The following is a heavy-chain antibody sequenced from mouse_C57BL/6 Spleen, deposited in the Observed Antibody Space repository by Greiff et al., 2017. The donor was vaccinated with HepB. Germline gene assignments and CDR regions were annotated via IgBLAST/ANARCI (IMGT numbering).Heavy chain of an antibody. Sequence: QVQLKESGAELVRPGASVTLSCKASGYTFTDYEMHWVKQTPVHGLEWIGAIDPETGGTAYNQKFKGKAILTADKSSSTAYMELRSLTSEDSAVYYCTIDSSGSLAYWGQGTLVTVSA. J-gene: IGHJ3*01. CDR2: IDPETGGT. CDR3: TIDSSGSLAY. V-gene: IGHV1-15*01. D-gene: IGHD3-2*02. CDR1: GYTFTDYE.